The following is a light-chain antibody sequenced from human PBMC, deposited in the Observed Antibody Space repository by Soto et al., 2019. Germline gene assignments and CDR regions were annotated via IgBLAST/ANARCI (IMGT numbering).Light chain of an antibody. CDR2: KAS. CDR3: QYYDSYSWT. J-gene: IGKJ1*01. CDR1: QSISDW. Sequence: DIQMTQSPSTLSASVGDRVTITCRASQSISDWLAWYQQKPGKAPKFLIYKASNLESGVPSRFSGSGSGTEFTLTISSVQPHDFATYYCQYYDSYSWTFGQVTKVEIK. V-gene: IGKV1-5*03.